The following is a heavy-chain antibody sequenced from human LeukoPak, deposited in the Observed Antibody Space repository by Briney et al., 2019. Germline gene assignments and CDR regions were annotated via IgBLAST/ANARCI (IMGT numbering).Heavy chain of an antibody. CDR3: ARGSPPRRNYDSSGYYSYYFDY. CDR1: GYTFTSYG. V-gene: IGHV1-18*01. D-gene: IGHD3-22*01. Sequence: GASVKVSCKASGYTFTSYGISWVRQAPGQGLEWMGWISAYNGNTNYAQKLQGRVTMTTDTSTSTVNMELRSLRSDDTAVYYCARGSPPRRNYDSSGYYSYYFDYWGQGTLVTVSS. J-gene: IGHJ4*02. CDR2: ISAYNGNT.